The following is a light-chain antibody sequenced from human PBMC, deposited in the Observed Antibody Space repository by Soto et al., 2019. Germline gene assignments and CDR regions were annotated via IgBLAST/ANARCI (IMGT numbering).Light chain of an antibody. CDR2: DAS. CDR3: QHMRT. Sequence: DIQMTQSPSTLSASIGDRVTITCRASQNINNWIAWYQQKPGEAPKFLIYDASTLESGVPSRFSGSGFGTEFSLTISGLQPDDFGSYYCQHMRTFGQGTKVDI. CDR1: QNINNW. J-gene: IGKJ1*01. V-gene: IGKV1-5*01.